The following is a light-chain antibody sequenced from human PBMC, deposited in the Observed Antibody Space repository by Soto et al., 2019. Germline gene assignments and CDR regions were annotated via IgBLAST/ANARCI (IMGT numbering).Light chain of an antibody. Sequence: IVTTQSPRTLSVSPGAGATLSCRASQSVSGNLAWYQQKPGQAPRLLIYGASTRATGIPARFSGSGSGTDFTLTLRRLEPEDFAVYYCQQYGSFGQGTRLEIK. V-gene: IGKV3-15*01. J-gene: IGKJ5*01. CDR2: GAS. CDR3: QQYGS. CDR1: QSVSGN.